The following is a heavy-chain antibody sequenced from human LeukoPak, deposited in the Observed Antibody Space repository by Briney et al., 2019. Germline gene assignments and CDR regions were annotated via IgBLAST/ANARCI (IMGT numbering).Heavy chain of an antibody. CDR3: AKARGVYYFDY. D-gene: IGHD3-10*01. Sequence: GSLRLSCAASGFTFSSYSMNWVRQAPGKGLEWVSYISSSSSTIYYADSVKGRFTISRDNAKNSLYLQMNSLSDEDTAVYYCAKARGVYYFDYWGQGTLVTVSS. V-gene: IGHV3-48*02. CDR1: GFTFSSYS. CDR2: ISSSSSTI. J-gene: IGHJ4*02.